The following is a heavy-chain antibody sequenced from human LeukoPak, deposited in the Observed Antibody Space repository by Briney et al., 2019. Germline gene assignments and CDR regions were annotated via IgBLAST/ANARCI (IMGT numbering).Heavy chain of an antibody. CDR1: GFTFSAFA. J-gene: IGHJ4*02. CDR3: AKDRGAYTNAIGSDS. V-gene: IGHV3-23*01. D-gene: IGHD5-18*01. CDR2: ISRSGDST. Sequence: GGSPRLSCVASGFTFSAFAMSWVRQAPGEGLEWVSGISRSGDSTYYADSVKGRFTISRDSSKKTLYLQMSDLRAEDTAVYYCAKDRGAYTNAIGSDSRGQGTQVIVST.